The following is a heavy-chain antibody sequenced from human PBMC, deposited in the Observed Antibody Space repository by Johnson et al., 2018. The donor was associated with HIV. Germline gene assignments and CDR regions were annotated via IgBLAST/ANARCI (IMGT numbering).Heavy chain of an antibody. J-gene: IGHJ3*02. CDR1: GFSFSDYF. D-gene: IGHD1-26*01. CDR3: ARDYRERIVGATLHDAFDI. Sequence: QVQLVESGGGVVQPGRSLRLSCAASGFSFSDYFMSWIRQAPGKGLECISYISSSGTTIYYTDSVKCRFTISRDNAKNSLYMQMNSLRAEETAVYYCARDYRERIVGATLHDAFDIWGQGTMVTVSS. V-gene: IGHV3-11*04. CDR2: ISSSGTTI.